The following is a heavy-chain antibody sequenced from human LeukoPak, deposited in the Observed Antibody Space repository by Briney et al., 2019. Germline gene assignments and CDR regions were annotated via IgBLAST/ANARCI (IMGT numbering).Heavy chain of an antibody. J-gene: IGHJ5*02. CDR1: GASISNYY. D-gene: IGHD3-3*01. CDR2: IYYSGST. V-gene: IGHV4-59*01. CDR3: ARVFSYPLRAPFDP. Sequence: SETLSLTRTVSGASISNYYWTWIRQPPGKGLEWIGYIYYSGSTNYRPSLKSRVTISVDTSKNQVSLRLRSVTAADTAVYYCARVFSYPLRAPFDPWGQGTLVTVSS.